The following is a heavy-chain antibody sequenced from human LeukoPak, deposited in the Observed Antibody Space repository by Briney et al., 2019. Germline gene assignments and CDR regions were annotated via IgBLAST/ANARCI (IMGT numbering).Heavy chain of an antibody. CDR2: ISAYNGNT. D-gene: IGHD2-2*01. Sequence: GASVKVSCKASGYTFTGYYMHWVRQAPGQGLEWMGWISAYNGNTNYAQKLQGRVTMTTDTSTSTAYMELRSLRSDDTAVYYCARDRAGRLLWDGGDYWGQGTLVTVSS. CDR1: GYTFTGYY. J-gene: IGHJ4*02. CDR3: ARDRAGRLLWDGGDY. V-gene: IGHV1-18*04.